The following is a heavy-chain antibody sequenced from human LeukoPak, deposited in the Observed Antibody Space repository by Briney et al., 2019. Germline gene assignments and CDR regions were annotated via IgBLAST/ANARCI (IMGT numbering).Heavy chain of an antibody. D-gene: IGHD4-17*01. CDR3: ATQNLYGDYGWYGMDV. Sequence: SETLSLTCAVYGGSFSGYYWSWIRQPPGKGLEWIGEINHSGSTNYNPSLKSRVTISVDTSKNQFSLKLSSVTAADTAVYYCATQNLYGDYGWYGMDVWGQGTTVTVSS. J-gene: IGHJ6*02. CDR1: GGSFSGYY. V-gene: IGHV4-34*01. CDR2: INHSGST.